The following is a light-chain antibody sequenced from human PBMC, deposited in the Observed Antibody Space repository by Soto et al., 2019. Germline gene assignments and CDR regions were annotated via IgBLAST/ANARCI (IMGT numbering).Light chain of an antibody. CDR3: QQYYSSWT. J-gene: IGKJ1*01. CDR2: WAS. V-gene: IGKV4-1*01. CDR1: QSVLYSSNNKNY. Sequence: DIVMTQSPDSLAVSLGERAAINCKSSQSVLYSSNNKNYLAWYQQKPGQPLKLLIYWASTRESGVPDRFSGSGSGTDFTLTISSLQAEDVAVYYCQQYYSSWTFGQGTKVEIK.